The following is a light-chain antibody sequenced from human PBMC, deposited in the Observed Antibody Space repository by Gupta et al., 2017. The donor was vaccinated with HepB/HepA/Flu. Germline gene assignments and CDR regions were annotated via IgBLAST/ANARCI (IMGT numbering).Light chain of an antibody. CDR1: QSISNW. Sequence: DIQMTQSPSTLSASVGDRVTITCRASQSISNWLAWYQQIPGKAPKLLIYKASSLESGVPSRFSGSESGTEFTLTISSLQPDDFATYYCQQEKSSPWTFGQGTKVDIK. V-gene: IGKV1-5*03. CDR2: KAS. CDR3: QQEKSSPWT. J-gene: IGKJ1*01.